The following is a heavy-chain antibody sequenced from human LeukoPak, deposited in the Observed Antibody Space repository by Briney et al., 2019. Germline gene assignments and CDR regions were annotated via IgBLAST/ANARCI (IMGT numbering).Heavy chain of an antibody. CDR1: GYTFTSYY. J-gene: IGHJ5*02. CDR2: INPSGGNT. D-gene: IGHD4-23*01. V-gene: IGHV1-46*01. Sequence: ASVKVSCKASGYTFTSYYIHWVRQAPGQGLEWMGIINPSGGNTTYAQKFQGRVTMTRDMSTSTDYMELSSLRSEDTAVYYCARDNSVEDTAWWFDPWGQGTLVTVSS. CDR3: ARDNSVEDTAWWFDP.